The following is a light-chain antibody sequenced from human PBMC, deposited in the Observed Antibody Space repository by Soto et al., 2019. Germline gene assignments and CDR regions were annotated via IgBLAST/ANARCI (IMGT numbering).Light chain of an antibody. CDR3: QQYVTSART. Sequence: EIVLTQSPGTLSLSPGERATLSCRASQSVSSNYLAWYQQKPGQAPRLLIYGASSRATGIPDRFSGSGSGTDFTLTISRLEPEDFAVYYCQQYVTSARTFGQRTNVDI. CDR2: GAS. J-gene: IGKJ1*01. CDR1: QSVSSNY. V-gene: IGKV3-20*01.